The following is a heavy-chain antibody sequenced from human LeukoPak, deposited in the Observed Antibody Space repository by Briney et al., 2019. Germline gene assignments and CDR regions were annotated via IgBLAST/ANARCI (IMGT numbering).Heavy chain of an antibody. CDR1: GFTFDNFA. V-gene: IGHV3-48*01. D-gene: IGHD5-12*01. CDR3: SRDGYNWVDL. CDR2: ISRISTSI. J-gene: IGHJ5*02. Sequence: GGSPRLFCAASGFTFDNFAMSWVGQTPGKRRQGIAYISRISTSIQYADSLKGRFTISRANGENCLFSQLKSLRVEYTTPIYYSRDGYNWVDLWGQGTLVTVSS.